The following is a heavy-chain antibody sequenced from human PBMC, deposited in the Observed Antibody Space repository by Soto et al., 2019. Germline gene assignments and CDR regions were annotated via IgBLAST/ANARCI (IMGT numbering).Heavy chain of an antibody. Sequence: ASVKVSCKASGYTFTSYGISWVRQAPGQGIEWMGWISGYTGNTNYAQKVQGRVTLTTDTSTSTAYMELTSLTPDDTAVYYCARDERGSGSYFGRLNWFDPWGQGALVTVSS. D-gene: IGHD3-10*01. CDR3: ARDERGSGSYFGRLNWFDP. J-gene: IGHJ5*02. CDR2: ISGYTGNT. CDR1: GYTFTSYG. V-gene: IGHV1-18*01.